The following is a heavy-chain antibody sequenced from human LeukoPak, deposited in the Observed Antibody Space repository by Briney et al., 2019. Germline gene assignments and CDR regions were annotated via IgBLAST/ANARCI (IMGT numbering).Heavy chain of an antibody. CDR2: INQDGSEK. CDR3: ASRIVGTPDYFDY. CDR1: GLTFSTYW. D-gene: IGHD1-26*01. V-gene: IGHV3-7*01. Sequence: SGGSLRLSCAASGLTFSTYWMSWVRQAPGKGLEWVANINQDGSEKYHVDSVKGRFTISRDNAKNSLYLQMNSLRAEDTAVYYCASRIVGTPDYFDYWGQGTLVTVSS. J-gene: IGHJ4*02.